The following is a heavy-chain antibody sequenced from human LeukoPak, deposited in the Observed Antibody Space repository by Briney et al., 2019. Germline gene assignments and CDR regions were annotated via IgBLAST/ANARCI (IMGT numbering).Heavy chain of an antibody. V-gene: IGHV1-2*02. Sequence: ASVKVSCKASGYTFTGYYMHWVRQAAGQGREWMGWINPNIGGTNYAQKFTGRVTMTRDTSISTAYMELSRLRSDDTAVYYCARVGRGQVNWFDPWGQGTLVTVSS. J-gene: IGHJ5*02. CDR3: ARVGRGQVNWFDP. CDR1: GYTFTGYY. D-gene: IGHD3-16*01. CDR2: INPNIGGT.